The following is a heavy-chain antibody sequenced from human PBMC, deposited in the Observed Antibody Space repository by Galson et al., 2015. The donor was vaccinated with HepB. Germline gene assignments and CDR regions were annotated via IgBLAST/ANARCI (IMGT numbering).Heavy chain of an antibody. V-gene: IGHV1-2*02. CDR1: GYTFTGYY. D-gene: IGHD6-13*01. CDR2: INPNSGGT. J-gene: IGHJ3*02. Sequence: SVKVSCKASGYTFTGYYMHWVRQAPGQGLEWMGWINPNSGGTNYAQKFQGRVTMTRDTSISTAYMELSRLRSDDTAVYYCARDPTDSSSGYGHAFDIWGQGTMVTVSS. CDR3: ARDPTDSSSGYGHAFDI.